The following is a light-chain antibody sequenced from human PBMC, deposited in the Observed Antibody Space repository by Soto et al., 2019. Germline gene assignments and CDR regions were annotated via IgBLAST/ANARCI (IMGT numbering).Light chain of an antibody. CDR1: SSDVGSYNL. Sequence: LTQPASVTGSPGQSITISCTGTSSDVGSYNLVSWYQQHPGKAPKLMIYEGSKRPSGVSNRFSGSKSGNTASLTISGLQAEDEADYYCCSYAGSSTFYVFGTGTKVTVL. J-gene: IGLJ1*01. V-gene: IGLV2-23*01. CDR2: EGS. CDR3: CSYAGSSTFYV.